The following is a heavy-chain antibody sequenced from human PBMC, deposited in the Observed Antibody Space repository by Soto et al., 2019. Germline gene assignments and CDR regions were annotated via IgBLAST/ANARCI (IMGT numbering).Heavy chain of an antibody. Sequence: QVQLQESGPGLVKPSGTLSLTCAVSGGSISSSHWWTWVRQSPGKGLEYIGEISHSGTSNSNPSLKHRVTLSVDRSKNHFSLTLTSVIAADTAVYYCARVVLSITRGAFDAWGQGTPVIVSS. D-gene: IGHD1-20*01. V-gene: IGHV4-4*02. CDR2: ISHSGTS. CDR3: ARVVLSITRGAFDA. CDR1: GGSISSSHW. J-gene: IGHJ3*01.